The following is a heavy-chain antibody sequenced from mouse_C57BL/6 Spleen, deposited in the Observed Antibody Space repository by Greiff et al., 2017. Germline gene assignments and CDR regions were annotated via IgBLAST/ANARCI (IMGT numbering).Heavy chain of an antibody. J-gene: IGHJ4*01. V-gene: IGHV6-3*01. CDR1: GFTFSNYW. CDR3: TSGYAMDY. CDR2: IRLKSDNYAT. Sequence: DVQLQESGGGLVQPGGSMKLSCVASGFTFSNYWMNWVRQSPEKGLEWVAQIRLKSDNYATHYAESVKGRFTISRDDSKSSVYLQMNNLRAEDTGIYYCTSGYAMDYWGQGTSVTVSS.